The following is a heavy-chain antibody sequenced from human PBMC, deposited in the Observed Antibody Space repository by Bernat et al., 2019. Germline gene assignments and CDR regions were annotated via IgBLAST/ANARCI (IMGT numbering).Heavy chain of an antibody. J-gene: IGHJ5*02. CDR1: GGSFSGYY. Sequence: QVQLQQWGAGLLKPSETLSLTCAVYGGSFSGYYWSWIRQPPGKGLEWIGEINHSGSTNYNPSLKSRVTISVDTSKNQFSLKLSSVTAADTAVYYCAREKEAGSGWYRCHNWFDPWGQGTLVTVSS. V-gene: IGHV4-34*01. CDR2: INHSGST. D-gene: IGHD6-19*01. CDR3: AREKEAGSGWYRCHNWFDP.